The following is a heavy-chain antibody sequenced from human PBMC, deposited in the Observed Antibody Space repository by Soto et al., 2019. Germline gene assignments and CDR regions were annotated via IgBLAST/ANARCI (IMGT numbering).Heavy chain of an antibody. V-gene: IGHV4-31*03. CDR3: ARMPWCMLYGRYYYYYGMDV. J-gene: IGHJ6*02. Sequence: PSETLSLTCTVSGGSISSGGYYWSWIRQHPGKGLEWIGYIYYSGSTYYNPSLKSRVTISVDTSKNQFSLKLSSVTAADTAVYYCARMPWCMLYGRYYYYYGMDVWGQGTTVTVSS. CDR2: IYYSGST. CDR1: GGSISSGGYY. D-gene: IGHD2-8*01.